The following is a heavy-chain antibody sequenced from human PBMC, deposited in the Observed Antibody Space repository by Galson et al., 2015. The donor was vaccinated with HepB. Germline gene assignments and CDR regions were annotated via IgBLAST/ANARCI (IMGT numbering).Heavy chain of an antibody. CDR2: TYERAERYN. Sequence: CAISGDSVSSDSAARNWIRQSPPRGREGRGGTYERAERYNDYAVSVKSRIAINPDTSKNQFCLQLNSVTPEDTAVYYCARAVARTTWVRPFDYWGQGTLLTASS. CDR1: GDSVSSDSAA. D-gene: IGHD1-7*01. J-gene: IGHJ4*02. CDR3: ARAVARTTWVRPFDY. V-gene: IGHV6-1*01.